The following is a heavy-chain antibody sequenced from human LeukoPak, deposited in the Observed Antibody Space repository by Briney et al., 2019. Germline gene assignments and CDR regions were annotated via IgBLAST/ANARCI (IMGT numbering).Heavy chain of an antibody. D-gene: IGHD3-22*01. V-gene: IGHV4-31*03. CDR1: GGSISSGGYY. Sequence: ASETLSLTCTVSGGSISSGGYYWSWIRQHPGKGLEWIGYIFYSGITYYNPSLKSRVTISVDTSKNQFSLKLSSVTAADTAVYYCAREILGYYDNYFDYWGQGTLVTVSS. CDR2: IFYSGIT. J-gene: IGHJ4*02. CDR3: AREILGYYDNYFDY.